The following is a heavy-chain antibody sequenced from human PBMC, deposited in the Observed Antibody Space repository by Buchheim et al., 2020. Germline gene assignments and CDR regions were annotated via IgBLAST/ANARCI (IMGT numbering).Heavy chain of an antibody. J-gene: IGHJ6*02. CDR2: IHHSGKT. CDR1: GDSISSPRW. CDR3: ARVPVDPHDIYRYYGMDV. V-gene: IGHV4-4*02. Sequence: QVQLQESGPGLVKPSGTLSLTCAVSGDSISSPRWWIWVRQPPGKGLEWIGEIHHSGKTNYNPSLGASMSLDQARNQFPLLLYSVTAADTAVYFCARVPVDPHDIYRYYGMDVWGQGT. D-gene: IGHD3-22*01.